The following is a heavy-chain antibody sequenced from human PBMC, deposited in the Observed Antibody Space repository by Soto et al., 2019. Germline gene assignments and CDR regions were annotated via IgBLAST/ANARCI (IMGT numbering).Heavy chain of an antibody. CDR2: ISYDGSNK. V-gene: IGHV3-30-3*01. J-gene: IGHJ4*02. Sequence: HPGGSLRLSCAAAGFTLRSYAMHWVRQAPGKGLEWVAVISYDGSNKYYADSVKGRFTISRDNSKNTLYLQMNRLRAGGTAVYYCARVNGIVGALHYWGQGTLVTVSS. D-gene: IGHD1-26*01. CDR1: GFTLRSYA. CDR3: ARVNGIVGALHY.